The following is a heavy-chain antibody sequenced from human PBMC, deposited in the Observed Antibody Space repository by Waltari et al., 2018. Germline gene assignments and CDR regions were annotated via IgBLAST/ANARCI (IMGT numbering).Heavy chain of an antibody. Sequence: QVQLVQSGAEVKKPGASVKVSCKASGYTFTGYTIHWVRQAPGQGLEWMRWINADNGNTKYSQKFQGRVTITRDTSANTADMELSSLRSEDTAVYYCARAYCINGVCYSGYYFDYWGQGTLVTVSS. CDR1: GYTFTGYT. V-gene: IGHV1-3*01. CDR3: ARAYCINGVCYSGYYFDY. CDR2: INADNGNT. D-gene: IGHD2-8*01. J-gene: IGHJ4*02.